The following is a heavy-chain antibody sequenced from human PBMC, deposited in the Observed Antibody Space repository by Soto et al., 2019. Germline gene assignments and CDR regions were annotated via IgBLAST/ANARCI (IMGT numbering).Heavy chain of an antibody. J-gene: IGHJ5*02. CDR1: GGSISRYY. V-gene: IGHV4-59*01. D-gene: IGHD6-6*01. Sequence: SETLSLTCTVSGGSISRYYWTWIRQPPGKGLERIGNIHYTGSTNYNPSLKSRVTISLGTSKSQFSLKLSSVTAADTAVYYCARDLSISSTDGPLDPWGHGTLVTVSS. CDR2: IHYTGST. CDR3: ARDLSISSTDGPLDP.